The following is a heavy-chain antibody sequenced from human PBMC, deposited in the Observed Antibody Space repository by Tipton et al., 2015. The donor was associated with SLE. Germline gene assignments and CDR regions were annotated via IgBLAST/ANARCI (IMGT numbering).Heavy chain of an antibody. D-gene: IGHD2-21*01. CDR3: ARLRVISYYFDY. Sequence: TLSLTCTVSGGSISSSSYYWGWIRQPPGKGLEWIGSIYYSGSTYYNPSLKSRVTISVDTSKNQFSPKLSSVTAADTAVYYCARLRVISYYFDYWGQGTPVTVSS. J-gene: IGHJ4*02. CDR1: GGSISSSSYY. CDR2: IYYSGST. V-gene: IGHV4-39*07.